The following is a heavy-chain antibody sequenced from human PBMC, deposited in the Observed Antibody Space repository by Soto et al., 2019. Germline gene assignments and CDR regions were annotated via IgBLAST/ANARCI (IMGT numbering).Heavy chain of an antibody. V-gene: IGHV3-30-3*01. J-gene: IGHJ6*02. D-gene: IGHD2-2*01. CDR3: ARDGGCSSTSCYYGMDV. Sequence: PGGSLRLSCAASGFTFSSYAMHWVRQAPGKGLEWVAVISYDGSNKYYADSVKGRFTISRDNSKNTLYLQMNSLRAEDTAVYYCARDGGCSSTSCYYGMDVWGQGTTVTVSS. CDR2: ISYDGSNK. CDR1: GFTFSSYA.